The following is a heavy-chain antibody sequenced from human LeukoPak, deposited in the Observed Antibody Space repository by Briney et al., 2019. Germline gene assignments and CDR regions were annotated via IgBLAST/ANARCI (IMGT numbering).Heavy chain of an antibody. V-gene: IGHV3-21*01. CDR3: AKGDYYDVLTGRQNWFGP. Sequence: GGSLRLSCAASGFTFSDYDMSWVRQAPGKGLEWVSSMTTTSSYMYYADSVKGRFTISRDNAKNSLYLQMNSLRAEDTALYYCAKGDYYDVLTGRQNWFGPWGQGTLVTVSS. CDR2: MTTTSSYM. J-gene: IGHJ5*02. CDR1: GFTFSDYD. D-gene: IGHD3-9*01.